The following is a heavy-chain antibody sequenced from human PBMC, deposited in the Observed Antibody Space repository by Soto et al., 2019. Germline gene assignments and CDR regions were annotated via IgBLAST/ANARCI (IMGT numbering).Heavy chain of an antibody. J-gene: IGHJ2*01. Sequence: QVQLHQWGAGLLKPSETLSLNCAVYGGSLSDYYWRWIRQPPGKGLGWIGEINHSAITNYNPSLKSRATISVDTPKNQFSLKLGSMTVADTAVYYCARRRIAAAGNLDGYVELWGRGTLVTVSS. CDR2: INHSAIT. CDR1: GGSLSDYY. V-gene: IGHV4-34*01. D-gene: IGHD6-13*01. CDR3: ARRRIAAAGNLDGYVEL.